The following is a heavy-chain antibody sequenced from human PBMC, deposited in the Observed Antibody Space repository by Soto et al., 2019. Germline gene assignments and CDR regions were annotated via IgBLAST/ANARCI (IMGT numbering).Heavy chain of an antibody. J-gene: IGHJ4*02. CDR2: IYYSGSA. CDR3: ARRPKRGSYSWCFDY. D-gene: IGHD1-26*01. CDR1: GGSITSNAYY. V-gene: IGHV4-39*01. Sequence: QLQLQESGPGLVKPSETLSLTCTVSGGSITSNAYYWGWIRQPPGKGLEWLGYIYYSGSASYNPSLKSRVTMSVDTSKNQSSRKLSSVTAADTAVYYCARRPKRGSYSWCFDYWGQGTLVTVSS.